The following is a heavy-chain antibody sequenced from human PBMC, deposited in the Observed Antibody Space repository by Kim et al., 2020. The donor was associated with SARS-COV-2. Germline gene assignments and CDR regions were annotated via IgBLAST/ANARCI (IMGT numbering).Heavy chain of an antibody. Sequence: ETLSLTCAVYGGSFSGYYWSWIRQPPGKGLEWIGEINHSGSTNYNPSLKSRVTISVDTSKNQFSLKLSSVTAADTAVYYCARVRSLGGWRLDYFDYWGQGTLVTVSS. CDR2: INHSGST. CDR1: GGSFSGYY. J-gene: IGHJ4*02. V-gene: IGHV4-34*01. D-gene: IGHD6-19*01. CDR3: ARVRSLGGWRLDYFDY.